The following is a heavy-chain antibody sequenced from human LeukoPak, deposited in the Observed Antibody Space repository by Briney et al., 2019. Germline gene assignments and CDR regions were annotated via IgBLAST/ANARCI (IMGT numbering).Heavy chain of an antibody. CDR2: IIPIFGTA. J-gene: IGHJ5*02. CDR1: GGTFSSYA. V-gene: IGHV1-69*13. Sequence: SVKVSCKASGGTFSSYAISWVRQAPGQGLEWMGGIIPIFGTANYAQKFQGRVTITADESTSTTYMELSSLRSEDTAVYYCARAFAHYDFWSGYYPNWFDPWGQGTQVTVSS. D-gene: IGHD3-3*01. CDR3: ARAFAHYDFWSGYYPNWFDP.